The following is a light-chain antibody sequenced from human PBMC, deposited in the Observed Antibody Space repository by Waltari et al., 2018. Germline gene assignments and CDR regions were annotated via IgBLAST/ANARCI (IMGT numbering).Light chain of an antibody. V-gene: IGLV2-14*01. CDR3: LSYTNTAARV. Sequence: QSALTQPASVSGSPGQSITISCTGTSSDVGAFDYVSWYQHHPGKAPKLMIYEVSNRPSGVSNRLSGSKPGNTASLTISGLQAEDEADYYCLSYTNTAARVFGGGTKLTVL. CDR1: SSDVGAFDY. J-gene: IGLJ3*02. CDR2: EVS.